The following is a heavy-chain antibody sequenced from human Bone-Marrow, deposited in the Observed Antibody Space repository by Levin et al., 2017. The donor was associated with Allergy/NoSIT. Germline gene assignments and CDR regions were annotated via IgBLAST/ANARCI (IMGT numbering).Heavy chain of an antibody. CDR1: GGSFSGYY. CDR2: INHSGST. J-gene: IGHJ4*02. D-gene: IGHD6-13*01. Sequence: SETLSLTCAVYGGSFSGYYWSWIRQPPGKGLEWIGEINHSGSTNYNPSLKSRLTISVDTSKNQFSLKLSSVTDADTAVYYCAGGSSSSWYTTSFDYWGQGTLVTVSS. CDR3: AGGSSSSWYTTSFDY. V-gene: IGHV4-34*01.